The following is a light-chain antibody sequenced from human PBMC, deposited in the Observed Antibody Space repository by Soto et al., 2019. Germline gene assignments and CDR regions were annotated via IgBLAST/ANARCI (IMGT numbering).Light chain of an antibody. CDR3: QQYNNWPPMYT. CDR1: QSVSSN. Sequence: EIVMTQSPATLSVSPGERATLSCRASQSVSSNLAWYQQKPGQSPRLLIYGASTRAAGIPARFSGSGSGTEFTLNISSLQSQDFAVYYCQQYNNWPPMYTVGERMKIDIK. V-gene: IGKV3-15*01. J-gene: IGKJ2*01. CDR2: GAS.